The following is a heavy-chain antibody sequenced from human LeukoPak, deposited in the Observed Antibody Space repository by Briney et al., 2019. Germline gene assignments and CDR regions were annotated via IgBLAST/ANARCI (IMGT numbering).Heavy chain of an antibody. D-gene: IGHD6-19*01. J-gene: IGHJ4*02. Sequence: SETLSLTCAVYGGSFSGYYWSWIRQPPGKGLEWIGEINHSGSTNYNPSLKSRVTISVDTSKNQFSLKLSSVTATDTAVYYCARGGQWHPFDYWGQGTLVTVSS. V-gene: IGHV4-34*01. CDR2: INHSGST. CDR3: ARGGQWHPFDY. CDR1: GGSFSGYY.